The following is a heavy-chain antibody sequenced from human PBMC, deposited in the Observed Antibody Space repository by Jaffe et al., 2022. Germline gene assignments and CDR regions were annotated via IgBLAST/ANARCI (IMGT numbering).Heavy chain of an antibody. CDR2: IIPIFGTA. J-gene: IGHJ4*02. V-gene: IGHV1-69*05. D-gene: IGHD1-7*01. CDR1: GGTFSSYA. Sequence: QVQLVQSGAEVKKPGSSVKVSCKASGGTFSSYAISWVRQAPGQGLEWMGGIIPIFGTANYAQKFQGRVTITTDESTSTAYMELSSLRSEDTAVYYCARVASETRDLAYFDYWGQGTLVTVSS. CDR3: ARVASETRDLAYFDY.